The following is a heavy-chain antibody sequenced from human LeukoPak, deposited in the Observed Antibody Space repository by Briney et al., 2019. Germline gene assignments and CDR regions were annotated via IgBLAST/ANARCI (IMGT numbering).Heavy chain of an antibody. CDR3: ARDAGRDYDILTGYYQKYYFDY. CDR1: GYTINGYG. CDR2: ISGLNGNT. D-gene: IGHD3-9*01. J-gene: IGHJ4*02. Sequence: ASVKVSCKAYGYTINGYGISWVRQAPGQGLGWMGWISGLNGNTNYTQKLQGRVTLTTDTSTNTAYMELRSLRSDDTAVYYCARDAGRDYDILTGYYQKYYFDYWGQGTLVTVSS. V-gene: IGHV1-18*01.